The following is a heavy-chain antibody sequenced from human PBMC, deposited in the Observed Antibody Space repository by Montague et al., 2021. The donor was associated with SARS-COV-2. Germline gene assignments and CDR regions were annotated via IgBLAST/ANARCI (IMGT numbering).Heavy chain of an antibody. CDR3: ARGSGWMGNAFDI. CDR1: GGSISSYY. CDR2: IYYSGST. D-gene: IGHD6-19*01. V-gene: IGHV4-59*01. J-gene: IGHJ3*02. Sequence: SETLSLTCTVSGGSISSYYWSWIRQPPGKGLEWIGYIYYSGSTNYNPSLKSRATISVDTFKNQFSLKLSSVTAADTAVYYCARGSGWMGNAFDIWGQGTMVTVSS.